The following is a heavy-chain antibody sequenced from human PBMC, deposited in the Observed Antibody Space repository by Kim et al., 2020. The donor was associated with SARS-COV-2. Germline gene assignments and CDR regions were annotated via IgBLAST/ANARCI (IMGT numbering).Heavy chain of an antibody. CDR1: GGSISSGGYY. V-gene: IGHV4-31*03. J-gene: IGHJ5*02. D-gene: IGHD4-17*01. Sequence: SETLSLTCTVSGGSISSGGYYWSWIRQHPGKGLEWIGYIYYSGSTYYNPSLKSRVTISVDTSKNQFSLKLSSVTAADTAVYYCAREETTVTTMGNNWFDPWGQGTLVTVSS. CDR2: IYYSGST. CDR3: AREETTVTTMGNNWFDP.